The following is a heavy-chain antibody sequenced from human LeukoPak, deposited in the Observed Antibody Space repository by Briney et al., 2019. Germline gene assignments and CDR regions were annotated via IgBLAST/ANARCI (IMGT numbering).Heavy chain of an antibody. D-gene: IGHD3-3*01. CDR1: GDSLSSGGYY. V-gene: IGHV4-31*03. Sequence: SETLSLTCTVSGDSLSSGGYYRTWVRQHPGKGLEWIGYIYYGGSTYYNPSLKSRAAISIDRSQNQFSLKLGSVTAADTAVYYCAREITVFGGHFDSWGQGTLVTVSS. CDR2: IYYGGST. CDR3: AREITVFGGHFDS. J-gene: IGHJ4*02.